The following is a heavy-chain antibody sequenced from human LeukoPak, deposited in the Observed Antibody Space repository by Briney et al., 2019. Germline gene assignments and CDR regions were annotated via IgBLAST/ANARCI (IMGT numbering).Heavy chain of an antibody. V-gene: IGHV3-21*01. CDR1: GFTFSSYS. J-gene: IGHJ6*02. Sequence: GGSLRLSCAASGFTFSSYSMNWVRQAPGKGLEWVSSISSSSSYIYYADSVKGRFTISRDNAKNSLYLQMNSLRAEDTAVYYCARDRSKAYYYYGMDVWGQGTTVTVSS. D-gene: IGHD3-10*01. CDR3: ARDRSKAYYYYGMDV. CDR2: ISSSSSYI.